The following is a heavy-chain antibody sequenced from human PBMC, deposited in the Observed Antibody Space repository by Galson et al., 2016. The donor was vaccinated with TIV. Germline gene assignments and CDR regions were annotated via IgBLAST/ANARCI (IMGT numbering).Heavy chain of an antibody. CDR2: ISAGGGRT. CDR3: AKMDSSGFDYVRRFDF. D-gene: IGHD3-22*01. CDR1: GFTFSSFA. J-gene: IGHJ4*02. Sequence: SLRLSCAASGFTFSSFAVSWVRQAPGKGLEWVSGISAGGGRTNYAASVKGRFTLSRDNPKNTLYLKMSSLRAEDTAVYFWAKMDSSGFDYVRRFDFWGQGTLATVSS. V-gene: IGHV3-23*01.